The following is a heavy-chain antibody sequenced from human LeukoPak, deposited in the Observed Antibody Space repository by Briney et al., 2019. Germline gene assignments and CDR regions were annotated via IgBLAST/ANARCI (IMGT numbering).Heavy chain of an antibody. CDR3: ATSRWGRFGY. CDR1: GGSVSRGDYY. Sequence: SQTLSLTCTVSGGSVSRGDYYWTWIRQPPGKGLEWIGEINHSGSTNYNPSLKSRVTISVDTSKNQFSLKLSSVTAADTAVYYCATSRWGRFGYWGQGTLVTVSS. J-gene: IGHJ4*02. D-gene: IGHD1-26*01. V-gene: IGHV4-30-4*01. CDR2: INHSGST.